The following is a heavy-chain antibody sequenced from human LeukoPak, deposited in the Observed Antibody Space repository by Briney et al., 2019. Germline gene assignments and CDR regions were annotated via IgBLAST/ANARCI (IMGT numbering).Heavy chain of an antibody. V-gene: IGHV4-39*07. D-gene: IGHD5-24*01. J-gene: IGHJ4*02. CDR3: AREGRDGYNLGY. CDR2: IYYSGST. Sequence: PSETLSLTCTVSGGSISSSSYYWGWIRQPPGKGLEWIGSIYYSGSTYYNPSLKSRVTISVDTSKNQFSLKLSSVTAADTAVYFCAREGRDGYNLGYWGQGTLVTVSS. CDR1: GGSISSSSYY.